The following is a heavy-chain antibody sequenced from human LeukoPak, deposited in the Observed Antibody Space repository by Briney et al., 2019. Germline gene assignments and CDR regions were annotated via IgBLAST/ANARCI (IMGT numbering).Heavy chain of an antibody. V-gene: IGHV3-23*01. CDR1: GFTFSNYA. CDR2: ISPSGETT. J-gene: IGHJ5*02. CDR3: VKGIRSDHNSAWYGWFDP. D-gene: IGHD6-13*01. Sequence: GGSLRLSCAASGFTFSNYAMSWVRQAPGKGLEWVSAISPSGETTYYADSVRGRFTISRDNSKNTLFLQMNSLRAEDTALYYCVKGIRSDHNSAWYGWFDPWGQGTLVTVSS.